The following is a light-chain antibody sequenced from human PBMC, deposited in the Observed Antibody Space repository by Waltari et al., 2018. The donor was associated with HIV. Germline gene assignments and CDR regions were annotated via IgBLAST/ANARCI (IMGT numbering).Light chain of an antibody. Sequence: IVLTQSPGTLSLSPGDRATLSCRATQSVTNNYLAWYQQKPGQAPRLLIYGTSTRATGIPDRFSGSGSGTDFTLTIRRLEPEDFAVYYCQQYGTSLRTFGQGTTVEVK. CDR2: GTS. CDR1: QSVTNNY. V-gene: IGKV3-20*01. J-gene: IGKJ1*01. CDR3: QQYGTSLRT.